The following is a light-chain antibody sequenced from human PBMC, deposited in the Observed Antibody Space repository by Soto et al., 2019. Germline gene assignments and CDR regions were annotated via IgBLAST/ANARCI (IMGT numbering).Light chain of an antibody. Sequence: EIVLTQSPATLSLSPGERATLSCRASQSVSSYLAWYQQKPGQAPRLLIYDASNRATGIPARFSGSGSGTDFTLTICCLEPEDFVGYYCQPRSNWITFGQGTRLEIK. J-gene: IGKJ5*01. CDR1: QSVSSY. V-gene: IGKV3-11*01. CDR3: QPRSNWIT. CDR2: DAS.